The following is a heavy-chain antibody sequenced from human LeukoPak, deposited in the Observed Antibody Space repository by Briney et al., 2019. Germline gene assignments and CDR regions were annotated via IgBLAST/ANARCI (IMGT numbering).Heavy chain of an antibody. Sequence: PGGSLRLSCAASGFTFSSYAMHWVRQAPGKGLEWVAVISYDGSNKYYADSVKGRFTVSRDNSKNTLYLQMNSLRAEDTAVYYCARVAYCSGGSCYSDYYYGMDVWGQGTTVTVSS. V-gene: IGHV3-30-3*01. CDR2: ISYDGSNK. D-gene: IGHD2-15*01. CDR1: GFTFSSYA. J-gene: IGHJ6*02. CDR3: ARVAYCSGGSCYSDYYYGMDV.